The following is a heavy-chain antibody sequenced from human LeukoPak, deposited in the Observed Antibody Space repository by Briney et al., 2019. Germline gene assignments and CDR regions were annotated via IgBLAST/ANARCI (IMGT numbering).Heavy chain of an antibody. CDR2: ISSSSSYI. CDR1: GFTFSSYS. J-gene: IGHJ6*02. D-gene: IGHD3-16*01. CDR3: ARDWGYYYYYGMDV. V-gene: IGHV3-21*01. Sequence: PGGSLRLSCAASGFTFSSYSMNWVRQAPGKGVEWVSSISSSSSYIYYADSVKGRFTISRDNAKNSLYLQMNSLRAEDTAVYYCARDWGYYYYYGMDVWGQGTTVTVSS.